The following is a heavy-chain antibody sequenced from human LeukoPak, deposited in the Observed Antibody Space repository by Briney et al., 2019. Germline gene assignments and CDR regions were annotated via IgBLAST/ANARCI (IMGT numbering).Heavy chain of an antibody. V-gene: IGHV3-7*01. Sequence: GGALLLSCAASGISLSCYWMSWVRPAPREGVEWVANIKQDRSEKYYVDSVKGRFTISRDNAKNSLYLQMNSLRAEDTAVYYPMSGGGGRDYWGQGTLVTVSS. CDR1: GISLSCYW. CDR3: MSGGGGRDY. CDR2: IKQDRSEK. J-gene: IGHJ4*02. D-gene: IGHD3-3*01.